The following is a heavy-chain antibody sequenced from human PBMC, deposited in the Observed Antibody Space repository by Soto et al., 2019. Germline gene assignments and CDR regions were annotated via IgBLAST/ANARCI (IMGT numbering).Heavy chain of an antibody. CDR2: IYYRGNA. D-gene: IGHD5-12*01. V-gene: IGHV4-39*01. Sequence: QLQLQESGPGLVKPSETLSLTCSVSDDSINSDKYYWGWIRQPPGKGLEWIGSIYYRGNAYYNPSVQTRVTIPLDKSKSQFSLKLNSVTAADSAVYFCARLEGLATISYYFDFCGPGALVTGSS. J-gene: IGHJ4*02. CDR3: ARLEGLATISYYFDF. CDR1: DDSINSDKYY.